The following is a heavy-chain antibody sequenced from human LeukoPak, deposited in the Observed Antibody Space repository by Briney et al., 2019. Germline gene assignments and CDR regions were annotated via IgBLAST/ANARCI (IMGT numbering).Heavy chain of an antibody. CDR1: GFTFRNYW. V-gene: IGHV3-74*01. Sequence: GGSLRLSCAASGFTFRNYWMHWVRQDPGKGLVWVSRINSDGSSASYADSVKDRFTISRDNAKNTLYLQMSSLRAEDTAVYYCARVQRGSYYIPFDFWGQGTLVTVSS. CDR2: INSDGSSA. CDR3: ARVQRGSYYIPFDF. D-gene: IGHD1-26*01. J-gene: IGHJ4*02.